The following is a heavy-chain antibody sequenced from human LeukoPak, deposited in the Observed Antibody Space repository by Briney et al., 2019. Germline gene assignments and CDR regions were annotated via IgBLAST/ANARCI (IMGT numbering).Heavy chain of an antibody. Sequence: KPSETLSLTCTVSGGSISSYYWSWIRQPPGKGLEWIGYIYYSGSTNYNPSLKSRVTISVDTSKNQFSLKLSSVTAADTAVYYCARAYQLLSFRFDPWGQGTLVTVSS. D-gene: IGHD2-2*01. CDR2: IYYSGST. CDR3: ARAYQLLSFRFDP. CDR1: GGSISSYY. V-gene: IGHV4-59*01. J-gene: IGHJ5*02.